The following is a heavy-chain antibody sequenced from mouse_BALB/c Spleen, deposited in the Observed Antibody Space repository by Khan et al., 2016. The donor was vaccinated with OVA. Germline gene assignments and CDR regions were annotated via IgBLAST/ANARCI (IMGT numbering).Heavy chain of an antibody. CDR1: GFSLTSYG. Sequence: QVQLKESGPGLVQPSQSLSITCTVSGFSLTSYGVHWVRQSPGKGLEWLGVIWSGGNTDYNATFISRLSISKDNSKSKVFFKMKSLQANDTAIFYCARNRGGYFDVWGAGTTVTVSS. CDR3: ARNRGGYFDV. CDR2: IWSGGNT. V-gene: IGHV2-2*02. J-gene: IGHJ1*01.